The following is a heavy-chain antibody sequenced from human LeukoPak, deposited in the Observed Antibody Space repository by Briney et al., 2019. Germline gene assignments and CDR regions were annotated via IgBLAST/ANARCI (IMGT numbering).Heavy chain of an antibody. Sequence: PGGSLRLSCAASGFTFSSYWMSWVRQAPGKVLEWVANIKQDGSEKYYVDSVKGRFTISRDNAKNSLYLQMNSLRAEDTAVYYCAREGRAIAARPYDYWGQGTLVTVSS. CDR2: IKQDGSEK. V-gene: IGHV3-7*01. D-gene: IGHD6-6*01. CDR3: AREGRAIAARPYDY. J-gene: IGHJ4*02. CDR1: GFTFSSYW.